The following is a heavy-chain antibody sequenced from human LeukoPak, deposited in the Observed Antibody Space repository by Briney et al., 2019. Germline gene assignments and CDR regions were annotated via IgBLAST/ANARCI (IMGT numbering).Heavy chain of an antibody. D-gene: IGHD3-9*01. V-gene: IGHV1-69*04. CDR1: GGTFSSYA. Sequence: GASVKVSCKASGGTFSSYAISWVRQAPGQGLEWMGSIIPILGIANYAQKFQGRVTITADKSTSTAYMELSSLRSEDTAVYYFVIEPNPSYDILTGYDYWGQGTLVTVSS. CDR3: VIEPNPSYDILTGYDY. J-gene: IGHJ4*02. CDR2: IIPILGIA.